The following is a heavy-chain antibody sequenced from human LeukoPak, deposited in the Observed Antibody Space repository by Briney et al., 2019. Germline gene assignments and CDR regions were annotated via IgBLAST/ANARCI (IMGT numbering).Heavy chain of an antibody. CDR2: INHSGST. D-gene: IGHD3-3*01. CDR1: GGSISSSTTYY. Sequence: PSETLSLTCTVSGGSISSSTTYYWGWIRQPPGKGLEWIGEINHSGSTNYNPSLKSRVTISVDTSKNQFSLKLSSVTAADTAVYYCARHGFGVRSVFGVVIIRSFDYWGQGTLVTVSS. CDR3: ARHGFGVRSVFGVVIIRSFDY. V-gene: IGHV4-39*01. J-gene: IGHJ4*02.